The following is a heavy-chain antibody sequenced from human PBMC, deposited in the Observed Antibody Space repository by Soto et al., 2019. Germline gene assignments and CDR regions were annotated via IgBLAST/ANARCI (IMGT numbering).Heavy chain of an antibody. CDR3: ARGRGAAADYFDF. CDR2: ISSSTSHT. CDR1: GFTFSDYY. J-gene: IGHJ4*02. D-gene: IGHD6-13*01. Sequence: QVQLVESGGGLVKPGGPLRLSCAVSGFTFSDYYMTWIRQAPGTGLEWVSYISSSTSHTNYADSVKGRFTISRDNAKNSLFLQRNSLRAEDTVVYYCARGRGAAADYFDFWGQGTLVTVSS. V-gene: IGHV3-11*05.